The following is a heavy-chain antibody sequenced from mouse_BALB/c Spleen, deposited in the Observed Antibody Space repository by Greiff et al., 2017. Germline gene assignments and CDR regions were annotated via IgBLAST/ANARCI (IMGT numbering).Heavy chain of an antibody. D-gene: IGHD2-4*01. CDR3: VRHYDYYYAMDY. CDR2: IWTGGGT. J-gene: IGHJ4*01. Sequence: VQLQESGPGLVAPSQSLSITCTVSGFSLTSYDISWIRQPPGKGLEWLGVIWTGGGTNYNSAFMSRLSISKDNSKSQVFLKMNSLQTDDTAIYYCVRHYDYYYAMDYWGQGTSVTVSS. V-gene: IGHV2-9-2*01. CDR1: GFSLTSYD.